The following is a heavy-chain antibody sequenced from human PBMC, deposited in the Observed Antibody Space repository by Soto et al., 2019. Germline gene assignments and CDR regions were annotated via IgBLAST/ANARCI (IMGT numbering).Heavy chain of an antibody. D-gene: IGHD2-15*01. CDR2: VSASGSIT. V-gene: IGHV3-23*01. Sequence: PWGSLRLSCAASGFTFSSYDMSWVRQAPGKGLEWVSGVSASGSITSYADSAKGRFTISRDNAKNTVFLQISSLRAEDTAVYFCAKGDCSGGRCYRGFDYWGQGTLVTVSS. CDR1: GFTFSSYD. CDR3: AKGDCSGGRCYRGFDY. J-gene: IGHJ4*02.